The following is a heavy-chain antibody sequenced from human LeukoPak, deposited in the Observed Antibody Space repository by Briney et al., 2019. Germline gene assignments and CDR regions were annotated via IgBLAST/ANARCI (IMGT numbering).Heavy chain of an antibody. J-gene: IGHJ4*02. Sequence: GGSLRLSCAASGFTFSNYAMNWIRQTPDKGLEWVAVISYDAYNEYYADSVKGRFTISRDNSKNTLYLQMNGLRPEDTAVYYCARDYGGIRNPDYWGQGTLVTVSS. CDR2: ISYDAYNE. CDR3: ARDYGGIRNPDY. CDR1: GFTFSNYA. V-gene: IGHV3-30-3*01. D-gene: IGHD4-23*01.